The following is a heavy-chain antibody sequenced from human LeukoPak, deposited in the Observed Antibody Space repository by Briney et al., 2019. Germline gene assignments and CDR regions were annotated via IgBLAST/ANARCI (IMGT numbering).Heavy chain of an antibody. CDR3: ARWTSAGHWFDP. V-gene: IGHV4-34*01. CDR2: INHSGST. D-gene: IGHD3/OR15-3a*01. J-gene: IGHJ5*02. CDR1: GGSSTAYY. Sequence: SETLSLTCAVSGGSSTAYYWSWLRQPPGKGLEWIGEINHSGSTNYNPSLKSRVTISIDTSRTQFSLRLSSVTAADTAMYYCARWTSAGHWFDPWGQGTLVTVSS.